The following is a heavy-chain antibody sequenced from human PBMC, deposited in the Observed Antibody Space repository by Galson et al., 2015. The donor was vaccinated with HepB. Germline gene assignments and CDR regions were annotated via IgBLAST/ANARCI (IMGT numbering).Heavy chain of an antibody. V-gene: IGHV4-39*07. D-gene: IGHD3-16*02. CDR2: IYYSGST. CDR3: AREGGNTFGGVIVNYYYYGMDV. Sequence: TLSLTCTVSGGSISSSSYYWGWIRQPPGKGLEWIGSIYYSGSTYYNPSLKSRVTISVDTSKNQFSLKLSSVTAADTAVYYCAREGGNTFGGVIVNYYYYGMDVWGQGTTVTVSS. J-gene: IGHJ6*02. CDR1: GGSISSSSYY.